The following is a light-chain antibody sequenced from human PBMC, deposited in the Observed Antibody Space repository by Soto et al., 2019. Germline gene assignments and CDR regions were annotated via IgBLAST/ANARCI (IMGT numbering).Light chain of an antibody. Sequence: IVLMQSPGTLSLSPGERATLSCRASQIVGSRNLAWYQQKPGQAPRLLIYGASNRATGIPDRFSGSGSGTDFTLTISRLEPEDFAVYYCQQYVGSPGTFGQGTKLEIK. CDR2: GAS. V-gene: IGKV3-20*01. CDR3: QQYVGSPGT. CDR1: QIVGSRN. J-gene: IGKJ2*01.